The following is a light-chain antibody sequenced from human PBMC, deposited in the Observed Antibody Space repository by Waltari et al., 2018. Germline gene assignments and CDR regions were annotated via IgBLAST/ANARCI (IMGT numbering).Light chain of an antibody. V-gene: IGKV1-39*01. CDR2: AAS. CDR1: QSITSF. Sequence: DIQMTQSPSSLSASVGDSVTITCRASQSITSFLNWYHHKPGKAPKLLIYAASSLPSGVPSRFSGSGSGTDFTLTISSLQPEDFATYYCQQSYTTPWTFGQGTKVEIK. J-gene: IGKJ1*01. CDR3: QQSYTTPWT.